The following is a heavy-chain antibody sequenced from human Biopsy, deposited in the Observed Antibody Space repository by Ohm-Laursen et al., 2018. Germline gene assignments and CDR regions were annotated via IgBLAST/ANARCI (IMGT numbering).Heavy chain of an antibody. CDR1: GDNINNYY. J-gene: IGHJ3*02. D-gene: IGHD1-26*01. CDR2: IDNSGSP. V-gene: IGHV4-4*07. Sequence: SESLSLTCAVSGDNINNYYWSWIRQPAGKGLEWIGRIDNSGSPNYNLALESRAPMSVDTSKNQFFLNLRSATAADTAVYYCARGTGRYYVYGAFYILGQGTVVTVSS. CDR3: ARGTGRYYVYGAFYI.